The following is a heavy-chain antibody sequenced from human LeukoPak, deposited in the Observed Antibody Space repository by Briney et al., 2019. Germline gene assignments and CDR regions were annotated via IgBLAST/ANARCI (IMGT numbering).Heavy chain of an antibody. Sequence: ASVKVSCKASGYTFTSYYMHWVRQAPGQGLEWMGIINPSGGSTSYAQKFQGRVTMTRDTSTSTVYMELSSLRSEDTAVYYCARDLSSSGYWDAFDIWGQGTLVTVSS. D-gene: IGHD6-13*01. CDR1: GYTFTSYY. CDR3: ARDLSSSGYWDAFDI. V-gene: IGHV1-46*01. J-gene: IGHJ3*02. CDR2: INPSGGST.